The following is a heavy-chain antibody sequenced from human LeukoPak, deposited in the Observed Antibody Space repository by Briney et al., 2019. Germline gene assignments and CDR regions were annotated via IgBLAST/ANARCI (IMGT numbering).Heavy chain of an antibody. Sequence: GGTLRLSCAASGFTFSSYGMSWVRQAPGKGLEWVSAISGSGGSTYYADSVKGRFTISRDNSKNTLYLQMNSLRAEDTAVYYCAKDRRDGYIPHWGQGTLVTVSS. D-gene: IGHD5-24*01. J-gene: IGHJ4*02. CDR2: ISGSGGST. CDR3: AKDRRDGYIPH. CDR1: GFTFSSYG. V-gene: IGHV3-23*01.